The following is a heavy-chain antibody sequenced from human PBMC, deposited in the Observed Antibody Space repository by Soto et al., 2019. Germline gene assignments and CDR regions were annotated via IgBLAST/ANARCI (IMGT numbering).Heavy chain of an antibody. CDR2: ISYDGGSK. Sequence: PVGSLRLSCAASGLTLSNYAMNWVRQAPGKGLEWVAVISYDGGSKYYADSVKGRFTISRDNSKNTLSLQMNSLRVDDTALYYCARDTGSWNFDYWGQGTQVTVSS. CDR3: ARDTGSWNFDY. D-gene: IGHD1-26*01. CDR1: GLTLSNYA. V-gene: IGHV3-30-3*01. J-gene: IGHJ4*02.